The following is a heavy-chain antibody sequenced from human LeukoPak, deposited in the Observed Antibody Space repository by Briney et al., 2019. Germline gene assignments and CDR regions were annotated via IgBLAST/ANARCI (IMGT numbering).Heavy chain of an antibody. CDR1: GFTFDDYA. CDR2: ISWNSGSI. J-gene: IGHJ4*02. D-gene: IGHD2-8*02. Sequence: QPGRSLRLSCAASGFTFDDYAMHWVRQAPGKGLEWVSGISWNSGSIGYADSVKGRFTISRDNAKNSLYLQMNSLRAEDTAIYYCATYRQVLLPFESWGQGTLVTVSS. V-gene: IGHV3-9*01. CDR3: ATYRQVLLPFES.